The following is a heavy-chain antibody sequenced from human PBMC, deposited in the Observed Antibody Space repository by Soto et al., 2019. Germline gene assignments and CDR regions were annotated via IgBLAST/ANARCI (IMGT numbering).Heavy chain of an antibody. V-gene: IGHV6-1*01. CDR3: VRLIGNSWLDS. CDR1: GDSVSTNTAT. J-gene: IGHJ5*01. D-gene: IGHD3-22*01. CDR2: TYYRSRWYF. Sequence: SQTLSLTCDISGDSVSTNTATWDWIRQSPSRGLEWLGRTYYRSRWYFDYAVSVESRITISPDISNNQVSLQLTSVTPDDTAIHYCVRLIGNSWLDSWGQGTLVTVSS.